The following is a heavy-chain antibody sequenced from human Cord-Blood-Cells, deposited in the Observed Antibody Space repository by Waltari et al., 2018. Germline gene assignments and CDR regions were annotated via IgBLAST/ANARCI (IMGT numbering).Heavy chain of an antibody. CDR2: IYYSGNT. D-gene: IGHD3-3*01. CDR3: ARLVLSGPVYYYYYMDV. J-gene: IGHJ6*03. CDR1: GGSISSSSYY. Sequence: QLQLQESGPGLVKPSETLSLTCTVSGGSISSSSYYWGWIRQPPGKGLEWIGSIYYSGNTYSNPSLKSRVTISVDTSKNQFSLKLSSVTAADPAVYYCARLVLSGPVYYYYYMDVWGKGTTVTVSS. V-gene: IGHV4-39*01.